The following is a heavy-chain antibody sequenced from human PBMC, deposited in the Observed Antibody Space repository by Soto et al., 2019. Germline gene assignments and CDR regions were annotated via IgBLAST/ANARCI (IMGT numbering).Heavy chain of an antibody. CDR1: GFTFSSYA. V-gene: IGHV3-23*01. D-gene: IGHD5-18*01. J-gene: IGHJ4*02. CDR3: AKVEHVDTAMPTGGFDY. CDR2: ISGSGGST. Sequence: VQLLESGGGLVQPGGSLRLSCAASGFTFSSYAMSWVRQAPGKGLEWVSAISGSGGSTYYADSVKGRFTISRDNSKNTLYLQMNSLRAEDTAVYYCAKVEHVDTAMPTGGFDYWGQGTLVTVSS.